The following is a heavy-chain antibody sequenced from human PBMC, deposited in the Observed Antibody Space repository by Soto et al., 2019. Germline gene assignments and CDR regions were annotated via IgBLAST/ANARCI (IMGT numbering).Heavy chain of an antibody. CDR2: ISGSGGST. J-gene: IGHJ6*03. CDR1: GFTFSSYA. V-gene: IGHV3-23*01. Sequence: LSLTCAASGFTFSSYAMSWVRQAPGKGLEWVSAISGSGGSTYYADSVKGRFTISRDNSKNTLYLQMNSLRAEDTAVYYCAKGIGIQLPYYYYMDVWGKGTTVTVSS. CDR3: AKGIGIQLPYYYYMDV. D-gene: IGHD5-18*01.